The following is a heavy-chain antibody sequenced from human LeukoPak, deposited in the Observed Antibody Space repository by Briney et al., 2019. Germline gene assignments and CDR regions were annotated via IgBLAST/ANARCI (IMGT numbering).Heavy chain of an antibody. J-gene: IGHJ4*02. D-gene: IGHD6-13*01. CDR3: AKEGLGSSWYPNYFDY. V-gene: IGHV3-30*18. Sequence: SGGSLRLSCAASKFTFSSYAMHWVRQAPGKGLEWVALISYDGSNKYYADFVKGRFTISRDSSKNTLYLQVNSLRAEDTAVYYCAKEGLGSSWYPNYFDYWGRGTLVTVSS. CDR1: KFTFSSYA. CDR2: ISYDGSNK.